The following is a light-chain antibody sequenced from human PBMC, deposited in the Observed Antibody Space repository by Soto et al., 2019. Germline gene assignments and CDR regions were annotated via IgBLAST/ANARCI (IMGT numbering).Light chain of an antibody. CDR1: QSVDRN. J-gene: IGKJ1*01. Sequence: EIVLTQSPATLSVSPGESATLSCRASQSVDRNIAWYQQKPGQAPRLLIYVASTRATDVLARFSGSGSGTEFTLTISSLQSEDFAVYYCQQFNNWPPWTFGQGTKVEMK. V-gene: IGKV3-15*01. CDR3: QQFNNWPPWT. CDR2: VAS.